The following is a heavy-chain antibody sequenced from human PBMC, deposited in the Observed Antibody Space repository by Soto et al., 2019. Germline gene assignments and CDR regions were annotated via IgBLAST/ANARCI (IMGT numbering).Heavy chain of an antibody. J-gene: IGHJ6*02. CDR1: GFSFSSFA. Sequence: EVQLLESGGGFIHPGGSLRLSCAASGFSFSSFAMNWVRQAPGKGLEWVSIISGSADSTFYADSVKGRFTISRDNSKRTVYLQMNSLRAEDTAVYYCAKTRGAMIYAISVYGMDVWGQGTTVTVSS. D-gene: IGHD2-8*01. CDR3: AKTRGAMIYAISVYGMDV. V-gene: IGHV3-23*01. CDR2: ISGSADST.